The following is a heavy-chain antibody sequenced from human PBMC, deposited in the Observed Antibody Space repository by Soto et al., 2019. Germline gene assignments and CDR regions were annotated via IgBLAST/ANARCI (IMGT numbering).Heavy chain of an antibody. CDR2: VSSSGST. CDR3: ASGSYDSRGYSEAFDI. CDR1: GGSISGDH. Sequence: SETLSLTCTVSGGSISGDHWNWIRQPPGKGLEWIAYVSSSGSTKYNPSLKSRVTISIDTTKNQFSLRLSSVTAADTAVYYCASGSYDSRGYSEAFDIWGQGTKATVSS. D-gene: IGHD3-22*01. V-gene: IGHV4-59*01. J-gene: IGHJ3*02.